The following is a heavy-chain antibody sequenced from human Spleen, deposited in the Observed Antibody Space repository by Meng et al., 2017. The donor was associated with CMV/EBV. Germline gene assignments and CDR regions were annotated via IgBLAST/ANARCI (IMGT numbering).Heavy chain of an antibody. Sequence: ASVKVSCKASGYTFSSYYMHWVRQAPGQGLEWMGIINPSGGSTSYAQKFQGRVTMTRDTSTSTVYMELSSLRSEDTAVYYCAREPRYQLLYVRVHNWFDPWGQGTLVTVSS. V-gene: IGHV1-46*01. CDR3: AREPRYQLLYVRVHNWFDP. J-gene: IGHJ5*02. CDR1: GYTFSSYY. D-gene: IGHD2-2*02. CDR2: INPSGGST.